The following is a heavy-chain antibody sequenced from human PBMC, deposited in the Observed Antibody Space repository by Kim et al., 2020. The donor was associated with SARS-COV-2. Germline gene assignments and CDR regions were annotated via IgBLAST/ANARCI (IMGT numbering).Heavy chain of an antibody. V-gene: IGHV3-30*18. CDR1: GFTFSSYG. Sequence: GGSLRLSCAASGFTFSSYGMHWVRQAPGKGLEWVAVISYDGSNKYYADSVKGRFTISRDNSKNTLYLQMNSLRAEDTAVYYCAKDVAPCSGGSCAFFGG. J-gene: IGHJ1*01. CDR2: ISYDGSNK. CDR3: AKDVAPCSGGSCAFF. D-gene: IGHD2-15*01.